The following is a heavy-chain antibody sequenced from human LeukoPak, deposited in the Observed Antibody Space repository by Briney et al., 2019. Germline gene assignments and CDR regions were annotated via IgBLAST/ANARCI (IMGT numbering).Heavy chain of an antibody. CDR2: INGDETSR. Sequence: GGSLSLSCTASGFTFRDCWMHWIRQTPREGLVWVSRINGDETSRAYADFVEGRFTISRDNAKNTLYLQIDSLRAEDSAIYYCARDRAEQNWTYHTLFDYWGQGTPVTVSS. CDR1: GFTFRDCW. J-gene: IGHJ4*02. D-gene: IGHD1-7*01. V-gene: IGHV3-74*01. CDR3: ARDRAEQNWTYHTLFDY.